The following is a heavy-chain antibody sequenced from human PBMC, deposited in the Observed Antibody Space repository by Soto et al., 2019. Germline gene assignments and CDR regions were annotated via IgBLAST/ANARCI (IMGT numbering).Heavy chain of an antibody. CDR2: MNPKSGNT. J-gene: IGHJ4*02. V-gene: IGHV1-8*02. CDR3: ARVHPVVVAAYFDY. Sequence: ASVKVSCKASGYTFTDYYLHWVRQAPGQGLEWMGWMNPKSGNTGYAQKFQGRVTMTRNTSISTAYMELSSLRSEDTAVYYCARVHPVVVAAYFDYWGQGTLVTVSS. D-gene: IGHD2-15*01. CDR1: GYTFTDYY.